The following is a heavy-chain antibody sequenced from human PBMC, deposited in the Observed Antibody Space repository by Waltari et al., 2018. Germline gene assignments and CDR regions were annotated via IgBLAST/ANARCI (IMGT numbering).Heavy chain of an antibody. CDR2: INPKSGGT. CDR1: GHNFIGYY. J-gene: IGHJ6*02. CDR3: ARGEAITAIDVIIPLVTMDV. V-gene: IGHV1-2*02. Sequence: QVLLVQSGTEVKKPGASVKVSCKASGHNFIGYYMYWVRQAPGQGLEWMAWINPKSGGTDYAQKFQGRVTLTRDTSISTSYMELNRLTSNDTAVYYCARGEAITAIDVIIPLVTMDVWGQGTTVIVSS. D-gene: IGHD3-3*01.